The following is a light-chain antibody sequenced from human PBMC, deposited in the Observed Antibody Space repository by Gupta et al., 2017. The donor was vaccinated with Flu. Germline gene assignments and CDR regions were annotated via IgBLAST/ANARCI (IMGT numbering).Light chain of an antibody. CDR2: LVS. V-gene: IGKV2-30*01. CDR1: HSLVYSDGNTV. J-gene: IGKJ1*01. CDR3: MQGAHWPWA. Sequence: DVVMTQSPVSLPVTLGQTASISCRSSHSLVYSDGNTVLHWFQQRPGQAPRRLIYLVSHRESGVPDRFSGSGSGTEFTLKISRVEAEDVGIYFCMQGAHWPWAFGQGTKVEI.